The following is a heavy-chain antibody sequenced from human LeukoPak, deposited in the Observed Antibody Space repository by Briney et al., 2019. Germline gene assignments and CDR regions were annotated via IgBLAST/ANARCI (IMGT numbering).Heavy chain of an antibody. CDR2: IYYSGST. V-gene: IGHV4-59*01. CDR1: GGSISSYY. Sequence: KTSETLSLTCTVSGGSISSYYWSWIRQPPGKGLEWIGYIYYSGSTKYNPSLKSRVTISADTSKNQFSLKLSSVTAADTAVYYCAREQQVARGGYYYYYGMDVWGQGTTVTVSS. CDR3: AREQQVARGGYYYYYGMDV. D-gene: IGHD6-13*01. J-gene: IGHJ6*02.